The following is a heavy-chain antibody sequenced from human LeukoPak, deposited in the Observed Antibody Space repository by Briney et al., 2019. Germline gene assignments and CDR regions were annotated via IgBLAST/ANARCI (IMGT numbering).Heavy chain of an antibody. Sequence: GGSLRLSCAASGFTFSSYAMNWVRQAPGKGLEWVSALSGSGDSTYYADSVKGRFTISRDNSKNTLYLQMNSLRAEDTAVYYCAKNWGATIYYAFDIWGQGTMVTVSS. J-gene: IGHJ3*02. CDR3: AKNWGATIYYAFDI. CDR2: LSGSGDST. CDR1: GFTFSSYA. V-gene: IGHV3-23*01. D-gene: IGHD5-12*01.